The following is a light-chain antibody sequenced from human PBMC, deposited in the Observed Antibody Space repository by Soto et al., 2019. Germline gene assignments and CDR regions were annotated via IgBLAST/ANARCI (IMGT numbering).Light chain of an antibody. J-gene: IGKJ2*01. V-gene: IGKV4-1*01. CDR3: QQYYSTPRP. CDR1: KNRINTSNDKSS. Sequence: DIVMTKPPDSLPVSLGGSTAINCNSTKNRINTSNDKSSLAWYQQKAGQPPELLLYWAPARDSGVPDRFSGSGSGTDFPLTISSLQAEDVAVYYCQQYYSTPRPLGQGTKVDFK. CDR2: WAP.